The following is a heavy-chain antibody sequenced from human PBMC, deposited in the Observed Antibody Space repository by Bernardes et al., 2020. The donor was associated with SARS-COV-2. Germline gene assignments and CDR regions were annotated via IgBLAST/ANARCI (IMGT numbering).Heavy chain of an antibody. CDR3: ARGGSFGHIDY. CDR2: SGSP. J-gene: IGHJ4*02. D-gene: IGHD5-18*01. CDR1: GGSIRNYY. V-gene: IGHV4-59*01. Sequence: SETLSLICTVSGGSIRNYYWSWIRQTPGKGLEWIGSGSPNYSPSLKSRVTISVDTSKNLFSLRLNSVTAADTAVYYCARGGSFGHIDYWGQGTLVTVSS.